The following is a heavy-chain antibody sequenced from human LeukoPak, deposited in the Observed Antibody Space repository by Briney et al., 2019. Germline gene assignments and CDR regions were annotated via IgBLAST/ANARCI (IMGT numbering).Heavy chain of an antibody. V-gene: IGHV3-33*01. J-gene: IGHJ6*02. CDR2: IWYDGSNK. Sequence: GRSLRLSCAASGFTFSSYGMHWVRQAPGKGLEWVAVIWYDGSNKYYADSVKGRFTISRDNSKNTLYLQMNSLRAEDTAEYYCAGYDSSGYYPDYYYGMDVWGQGTTVTVSS. CDR1: GFTFSSYG. D-gene: IGHD3-22*01. CDR3: AGYDSSGYYPDYYYGMDV.